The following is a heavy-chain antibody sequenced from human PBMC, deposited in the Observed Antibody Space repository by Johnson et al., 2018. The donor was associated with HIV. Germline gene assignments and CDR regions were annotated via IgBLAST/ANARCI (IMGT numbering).Heavy chain of an antibody. D-gene: IGHD3-9*01. J-gene: IGHJ3*01. CDR1: GFTFSSYD. Sequence: MLLVESGGGVVQPGNSLILSCAASGFTFSSYDMHWVRQATGKGLEWVSVIFSVGDVYYADSVKGRFTISRDNSKNMVYLQMNSLRPEDTAVYYCARDGRDLVTRGSFDVWGQGTVVTVSS. V-gene: IGHV3-66*02. CDR3: ARDGRDLVTRGSFDV. CDR2: IFSVGDV.